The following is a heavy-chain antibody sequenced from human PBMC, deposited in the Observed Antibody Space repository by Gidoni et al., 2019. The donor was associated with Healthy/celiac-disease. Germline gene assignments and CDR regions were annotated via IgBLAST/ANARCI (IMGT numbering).Heavy chain of an antibody. CDR3: ATRGPSYCSGGSCYSNFDY. V-gene: IGHV3-53*01. J-gene: IGHJ4*02. Sequence: EVQLVESGGGLIQPGGSLRLSCAASGFTVSSNYMSWVRQAPGQGLEWVSVIYSGGSTYYADSVKGRFTISRDNSKNTLYLQMNSLRAEDTAVYYCATRGPSYCSGGSCYSNFDYWGQGTLVTVSS. CDR1: GFTVSSNY. D-gene: IGHD2-15*01. CDR2: IYSGGST.